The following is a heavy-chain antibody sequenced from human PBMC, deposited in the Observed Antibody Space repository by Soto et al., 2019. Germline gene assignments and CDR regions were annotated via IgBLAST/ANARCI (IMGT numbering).Heavy chain of an antibody. CDR1: GGTFSSYA. J-gene: IGHJ6*02. CDR2: IIPIFGTA. CDR3: ARHDCISTSCYYYYYYGMDA. D-gene: IGHD2-2*01. Sequence: QVQLVQSGAEVKKPGSSVKVSCKASGGTFSSYAISWVRQAPGQGLEWMGGIIPIFGTANYAQKFQGRVTITADESTSTAYMELSRLRSEETAVYYCARHDCISTSCYYYYYYGMDAWGQGTTVTVSS. V-gene: IGHV1-69*12.